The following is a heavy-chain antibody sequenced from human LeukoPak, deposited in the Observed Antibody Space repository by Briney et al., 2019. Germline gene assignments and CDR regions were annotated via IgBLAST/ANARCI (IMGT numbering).Heavy chain of an antibody. J-gene: IGHJ4*02. CDR3: ALARGYSFGAFDH. D-gene: IGHD5-18*01. CDR1: GFTFSNYA. CDR2: ISGSGGAT. V-gene: IGHV3-23*01. Sequence: GGSLRLSCAASGFTFSNYAMTWVRQAPGKGLEWVSGISGSGGATYYADSVKGRFTISRDNSENTVHLQMNSLRVEDTAIYYCALARGYSFGAFDHWGQGTLVTVSS.